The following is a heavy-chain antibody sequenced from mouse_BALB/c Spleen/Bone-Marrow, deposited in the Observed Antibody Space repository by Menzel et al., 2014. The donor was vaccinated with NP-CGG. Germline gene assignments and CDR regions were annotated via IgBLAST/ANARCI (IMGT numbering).Heavy chain of an antibody. V-gene: IGHV5-9-4*01. CDR2: ISSGGSYT. CDR3: ARESSSYFDY. D-gene: IGHD3-1*01. Sequence: EVKLQESGGGLVKPGGSLKLSCAASGFTFSYYAMSWVRQSPEKSPEWVAEISSGGSYTYYPDTVTGRFTISRDNAKNTLYLEMSSLRSEHTAMYYCARESSSYFDYWGQGTTLTVSS. J-gene: IGHJ2*01. CDR1: GFTFSYYA.